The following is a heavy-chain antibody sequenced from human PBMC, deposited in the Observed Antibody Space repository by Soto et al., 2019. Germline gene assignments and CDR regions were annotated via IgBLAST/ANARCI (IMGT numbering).Heavy chain of an antibody. CDR3: TTGRSDTAMVPYYYGMDV. Sequence: SCKASGYTFTSYDINWVRQTPGKGLEWVGRIKSKTDGGTTDYAAPVKGRFTISRDDSKNTLYLQMNSLKTEDTAVYYCTTGRSDTAMVPYYYGMDVWGQGTTVTVSS. CDR1: GYTFTSYD. J-gene: IGHJ6*02. D-gene: IGHD5-18*01. CDR2: IKSKTDGGTT. V-gene: IGHV3-15*07.